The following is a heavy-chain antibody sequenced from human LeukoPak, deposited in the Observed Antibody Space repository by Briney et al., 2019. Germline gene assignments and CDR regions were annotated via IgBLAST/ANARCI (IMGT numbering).Heavy chain of an antibody. V-gene: IGHV1-69*04. J-gene: IGHJ4*02. CDR2: IIPILGIA. D-gene: IGHD3-22*01. CDR3: AEGVGSSGYLY. Sequence: ASVKVSCKASGGTFSSYAISWVRQAPGQGLEWMGRIIPILGIANYAQKFQGRVRITADKSTNTAYMELSSLRSEDTAVYYCAEGVGSSGYLYWGQGTLVTVSS. CDR1: GGTFSSYA.